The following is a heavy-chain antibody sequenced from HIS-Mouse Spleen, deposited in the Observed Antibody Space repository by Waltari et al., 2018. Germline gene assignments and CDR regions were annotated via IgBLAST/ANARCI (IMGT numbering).Heavy chain of an antibody. CDR3: ASTYYYDSSGYFGDAFDI. Sequence: GKGLEWVSVIYSGGSTYYADSVKGRFTISRDNSKNTLYLQMNSLRAEDTAVYYCASTYYYDSSGYFGDAFDIWGQGTMVTVSS. J-gene: IGHJ3*02. D-gene: IGHD3-22*01. CDR2: IYSGGST. V-gene: IGHV3-53*01.